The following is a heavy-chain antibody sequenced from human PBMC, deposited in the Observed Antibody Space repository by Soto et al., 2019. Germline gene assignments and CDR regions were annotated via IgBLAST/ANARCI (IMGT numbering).Heavy chain of an antibody. D-gene: IGHD3-9*01. V-gene: IGHV3-23*01. CDR1: GFSFSSYA. CDR3: ANLEEYYDILTGATDY. J-gene: IGHJ4*02. Sequence: GGSLRLSCAASGFSFSSYAMSWVRQAPGKGLEWVSAISGSGGSTYYADSVKGRFTISRDNSKNTLYLQMNSLRAEDTAVYYCANLEEYYDILTGATDYWGQGSLVTVSS. CDR2: ISGSGGST.